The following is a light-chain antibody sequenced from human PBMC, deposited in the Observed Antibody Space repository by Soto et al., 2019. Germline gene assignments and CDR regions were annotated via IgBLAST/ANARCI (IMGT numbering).Light chain of an antibody. Sequence: EIVLTQSPGTLSLSPGESATLSCRASQSLNSNFLDWYQQKPGQAPRLLVYAASSRATGIPDRFSGSASGTVFTLTISRLEPEDFAVYYCQQYDTSPPRYTFGQGTKLEIK. J-gene: IGKJ2*01. CDR1: QSLNSNF. V-gene: IGKV3-20*01. CDR3: QQYDTSPPRYT. CDR2: AAS.